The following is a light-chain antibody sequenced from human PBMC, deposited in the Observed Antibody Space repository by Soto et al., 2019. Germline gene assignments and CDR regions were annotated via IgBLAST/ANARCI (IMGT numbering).Light chain of an antibody. J-gene: IGKJ4*01. V-gene: IGKV3D-15*01. CDR3: QQYYQWGLS. CDR2: ASS. Sequence: VMTQSPANLSVSPGEGVTLSCRASQNVATNLAWYQQKPGQAPRLLIYASSTRATGIPATFSGSGSGTQFSLTISSPQSEDSAVYYCQQYYQWGLSFGGGTKVEI. CDR1: QNVATN.